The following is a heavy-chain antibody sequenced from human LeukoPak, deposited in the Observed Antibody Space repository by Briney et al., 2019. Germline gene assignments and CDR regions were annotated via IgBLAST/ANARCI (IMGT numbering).Heavy chain of an antibody. CDR2: IGGSGRDI. V-gene: IGHV3-11*01. J-gene: IGHJ4*02. CDR1: GFTFSDSY. CDR3: AKTARAYEY. Sequence: PGGSLRLSCVASGFTFSDSYMSSVRQTPEGGLECISYIGGSGRDIKYADSVKGRCTISRDNAKNALYLQMNSPRAEDTAVYYCAKTARAYEYWGQGTQVTVSS. D-gene: IGHD2-21*01.